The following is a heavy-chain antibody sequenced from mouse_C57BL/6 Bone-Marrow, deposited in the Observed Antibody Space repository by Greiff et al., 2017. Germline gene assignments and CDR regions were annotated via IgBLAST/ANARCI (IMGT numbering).Heavy chain of an antibody. J-gene: IGHJ1*03. Sequence: EVQRVESGGGLVQPKGSLKLSCAASGFSFNTYAMNWVRQAPGKGLEWVARIRSKSNNYATYYADSVKDRFTISRDDSESMLYLQMNNLKTEDTAMYYCVRGYGSYYWYFDVWGTGTTVTVSS. CDR1: GFSFNTYA. V-gene: IGHV10-1*01. CDR3: VRGYGSYYWYFDV. CDR2: IRSKSNNYAT. D-gene: IGHD1-1*01.